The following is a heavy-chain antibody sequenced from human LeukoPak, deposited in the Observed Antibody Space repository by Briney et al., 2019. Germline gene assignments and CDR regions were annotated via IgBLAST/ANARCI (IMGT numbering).Heavy chain of an antibody. CDR1: GGSISSGGYY. Sequence: SETLSLTCTVSGGSISSGGYYWSWIRQPPGKGLEWIGYIYHSGSTNYNPSLKSRVTISVDTSKNQFSLKLSSVTAADTAVYYCARQGASRGPFDYWGQGTLVTVSS. J-gene: IGHJ4*02. V-gene: IGHV4-30-2*01. CDR3: ARQGASRGPFDY. D-gene: IGHD1-26*01. CDR2: IYHSGST.